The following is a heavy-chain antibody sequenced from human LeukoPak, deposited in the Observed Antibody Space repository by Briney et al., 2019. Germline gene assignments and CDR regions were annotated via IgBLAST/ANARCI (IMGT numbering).Heavy chain of an antibody. D-gene: IGHD5-18*01. V-gene: IGHV4-59*12. CDR2: IYYSGST. Sequence: SETLSLTCTVSGGSISGYYWSWIRQPPGKGLEWIGYIYYSGSTNYNPSLKSRVTISVDTSKSQFSLKLSSVTAADTAVYYCARGPAMGNDYWGQGTLVTVSS. J-gene: IGHJ4*02. CDR3: ARGPAMGNDY. CDR1: GGSISGYY.